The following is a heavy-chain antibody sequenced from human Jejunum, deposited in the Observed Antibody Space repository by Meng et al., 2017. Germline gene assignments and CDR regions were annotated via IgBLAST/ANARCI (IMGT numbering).Heavy chain of an antibody. D-gene: IGHD1-14*01. CDR1: GYSFTRYW. Sequence: GESLKISCKGSGYSFTRYWIGWVRQMPGKGLEWMGIIYPGDSDIRYSPSFQGQVTISADKSISTAYLQWNSLNASDTAMYYRATKSNGNHKYAFDIWGQGTKVTVSS. CDR3: ATKSNGNHKYAFDI. J-gene: IGHJ3*02. V-gene: IGHV5-51*01. CDR2: IYPGDSDI.